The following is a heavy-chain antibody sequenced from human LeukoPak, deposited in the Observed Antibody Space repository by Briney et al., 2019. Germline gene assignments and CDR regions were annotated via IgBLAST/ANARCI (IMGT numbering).Heavy chain of an antibody. CDR2: ISYDGSNK. J-gene: IGHJ1*01. CDR3: AKEYYDSSGYWVYFQH. CDR1: GFTFSSYD. Sequence: PGRSLRLSCAASGFTFSSYDMHWVRQAPGKGLEWVAVISYDGSNKYYADSVKGRFTISRDNSKNTLYLQMNSLRAEDTAVYYCAKEYYDSSGYWVYFQHWGQGTLVTVSS. D-gene: IGHD3-22*01. V-gene: IGHV3-30*18.